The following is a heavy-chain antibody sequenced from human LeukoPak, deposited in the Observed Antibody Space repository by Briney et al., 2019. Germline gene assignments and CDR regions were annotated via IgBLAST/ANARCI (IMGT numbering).Heavy chain of an antibody. CDR3: ARVLELGLSDY. CDR1: GYTFTGYW. Sequence: PGESLKISCKASGYTFTGYWIAWVRQMPGKGLEWTGIIYPGDSDTRYSPSFQGQVTISADKSISTAYLQWSSLKASDTAMYYCARVLELGLSDYWGQGTLVTVSS. CDR2: IYPGDSDT. D-gene: IGHD1-7*01. J-gene: IGHJ4*02. V-gene: IGHV5-51*01.